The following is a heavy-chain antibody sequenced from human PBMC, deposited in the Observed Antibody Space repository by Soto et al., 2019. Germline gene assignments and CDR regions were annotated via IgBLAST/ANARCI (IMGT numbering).Heavy chain of an antibody. Sequence: EVQLVDSGGGLVKPGGSLRLSCAASGFTFSSYTMNWVRQAPGKGLEWVSSVSSSSTYIYYADSVKGRFTISRDNAKNSLYLQMNSLRAEDTAIYHCARGSHSTTWYGGQFDYWGQGTLVTVSS. V-gene: IGHV3-21*01. J-gene: IGHJ4*02. CDR1: GFTFSSYT. CDR2: VSSSSTYI. CDR3: ARGSHSTTWYGGQFDY. D-gene: IGHD6-13*01.